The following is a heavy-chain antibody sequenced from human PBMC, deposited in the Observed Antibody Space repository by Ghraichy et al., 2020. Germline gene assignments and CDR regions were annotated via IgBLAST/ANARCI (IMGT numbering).Heavy chain of an antibody. Sequence: LSLTCAGSGFTFDSYGMNWVRQAPGKGLEWVSGITGSGGSTYQADSVKGRFTISRDNSNKTVVLQMNNLRPDDTAVYYCAKERRVIPSGAIDYWGQGTLVTVSS. CDR2: ITGSGGST. J-gene: IGHJ4*02. D-gene: IGHD2-2*01. CDR3: AKERRVIPSGAIDY. CDR1: GFTFDSYG. V-gene: IGHV3-23*01.